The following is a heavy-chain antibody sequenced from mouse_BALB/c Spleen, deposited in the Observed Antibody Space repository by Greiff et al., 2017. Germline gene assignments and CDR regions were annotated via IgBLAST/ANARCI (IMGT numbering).Heavy chain of an antibody. CDR2: ILPGSGST. CDR1: GYTFSSYW. CDR3: ARSYYRYDYYFDY. D-gene: IGHD2-14*01. Sequence: QVQLQQSGAELMKPGASVKISCKATGYTFSSYWIEWVKQRPGHGLEWIGEILPGSGSTNYNEKFKGKATFTADTSSNTAYMQLSSLTSEDSAVYYCARSYYRYDYYFDYWGQGTTLTVSS. V-gene: IGHV1-9*01. J-gene: IGHJ2*01.